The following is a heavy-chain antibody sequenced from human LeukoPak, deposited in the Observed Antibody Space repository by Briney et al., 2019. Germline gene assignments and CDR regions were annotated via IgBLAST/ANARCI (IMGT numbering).Heavy chain of an antibody. D-gene: IGHD3-10*01. CDR3: ARAGDYYGLNWFDP. CDR1: GFTFSSYS. CDR2: ISSSSSYI. V-gene: IGHV3-21*01. J-gene: IGHJ5*02. Sequence: SGGSLRLSCAASGFTFSSYSMNWVRQAPGKGLEWVSSISSSSSYIYYADSVKGRFTISRDNAKNSLYLQMNSLRAEDTAVYYCARAGDYYGLNWFDPWGQGTLVTVSS.